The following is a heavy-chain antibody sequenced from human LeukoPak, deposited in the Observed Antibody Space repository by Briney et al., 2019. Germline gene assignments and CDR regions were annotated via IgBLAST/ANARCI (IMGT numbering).Heavy chain of an antibody. CDR3: ARVIDDYGDYVSRRPGRRGRPSEYYYYMDV. J-gene: IGHJ6*03. Sequence: GASVKVSCKTSGGTFSNYTISWVRQAPGQGLEWMGGIIPIFGTANYAQKFQGKVTITADKSTSTAYMELSSLRAEDTAVYYCARVIDDYGDYVSRRPGRRGRPSEYYYYMDVWGKGTTVTVSS. D-gene: IGHD4-17*01. V-gene: IGHV1-69*06. CDR2: IIPIFGTA. CDR1: GGTFSNYT.